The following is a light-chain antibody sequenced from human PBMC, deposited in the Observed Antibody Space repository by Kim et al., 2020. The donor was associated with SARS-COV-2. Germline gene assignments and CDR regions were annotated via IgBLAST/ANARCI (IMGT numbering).Light chain of an antibody. CDR1: QGISND. J-gene: IGKJ1*01. V-gene: IGKV1-27*01. CDR2: AAS. CDR3: QKYNSAPRT. Sequence: ASVGDRVTITCRASQGISNDLAWYKQKPGKVPKLLIYAASALQSGVPSRFSGSGSGTDFTLTISSLQPEDVATYYCQKYNSAPRTFGQGTKVDIK.